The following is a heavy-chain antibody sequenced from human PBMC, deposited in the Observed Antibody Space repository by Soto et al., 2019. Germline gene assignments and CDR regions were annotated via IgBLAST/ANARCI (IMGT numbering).Heavy chain of an antibody. CDR3: ARSPIAAAGSRYAFDI. V-gene: IGHV1-18*01. CDR2: ISAYNGNT. J-gene: IGHJ3*02. D-gene: IGHD6-13*01. CDR1: GYTFTSYG. Sequence: ASVKVSCKASGYTFTSYGISWVRQAPGQGLEWMGWISAYNGNTNYAQKLQGRVTMTTDTSTSTAYMELRSLRSDDTALYYCARSPIAAAGSRYAFDIWGQGTMVTVSS.